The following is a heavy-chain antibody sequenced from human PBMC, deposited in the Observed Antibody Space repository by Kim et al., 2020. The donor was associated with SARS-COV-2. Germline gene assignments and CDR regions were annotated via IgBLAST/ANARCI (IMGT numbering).Heavy chain of an antibody. CDR2: IIPIFGTA. D-gene: IGHD1-26*01. J-gene: IGHJ6*03. Sequence: SVKVSCKASGGTFSSYAISWVRQAPGQGLEWMGGIIPIFGTANYAQKFQGRVTITADESTSTAYMELSSLRSEDTAVYYCARPAPGATDAHYYYYMDVWGKGTTVTVSS. V-gene: IGHV1-69*13. CDR1: GGTFSSYA. CDR3: ARPAPGATDAHYYYYMDV.